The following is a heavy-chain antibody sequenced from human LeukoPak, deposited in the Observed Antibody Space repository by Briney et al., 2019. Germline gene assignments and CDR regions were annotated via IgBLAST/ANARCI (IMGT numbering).Heavy chain of an antibody. CDR1: GYTFTSYA. J-gene: IGHJ4*02. V-gene: IGHV1-3*01. D-gene: IGHD3-10*01. Sequence: GASVKVSCTASGYTFTSYAMHWVRQAPGQRLEWMGWINAGNGNTKYSQKFQGRVTITRDTSASTAYMELSSLRSEDTAVYYCARSHSRTSGILPHYDYWGQGTLVTVSS. CDR2: INAGNGNT. CDR3: ARSHSRTSGILPHYDY.